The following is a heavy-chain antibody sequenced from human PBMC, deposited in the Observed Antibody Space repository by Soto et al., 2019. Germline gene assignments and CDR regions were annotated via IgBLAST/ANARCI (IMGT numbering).Heavy chain of an antibody. CDR1: GFIFKVYW. V-gene: IGHV3-74*01. CDR2: IYNDGTYS. CDR3: TRGPRPISTGTGAY. Sequence: PGGSLRVSCAASGFIFKVYWMNWVRQSPGKGLVWISRIYNDGTYSDYADSVRGRFTISRDNVNDTLYLQMNNLRAEDSGLYYCTRGPRPISTGTGAYWGQGTHVTVSP. J-gene: IGHJ4*02. D-gene: IGHD3-10*01.